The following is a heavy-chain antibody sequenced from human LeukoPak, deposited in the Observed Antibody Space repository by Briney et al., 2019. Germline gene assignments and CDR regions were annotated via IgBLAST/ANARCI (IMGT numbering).Heavy chain of an antibody. CDR3: VRPDSGGGAFDI. CDR1: VASINSYS. Sequence: SETLSLTCTVSVASINSYSWGWIRQPAGRPLEWIGRFYTSGSNDYNPSLRSRVTMSVDTSRNQQFSLKLSSVAAADTAVYYCVRPDSGGGAFDIWGQGTMVIVSS. D-gene: IGHD6-19*01. J-gene: IGHJ3*02. V-gene: IGHV4-4*07. CDR2: FYTSGSN.